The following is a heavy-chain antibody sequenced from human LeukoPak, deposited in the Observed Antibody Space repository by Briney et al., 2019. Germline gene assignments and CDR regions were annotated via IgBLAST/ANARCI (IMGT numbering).Heavy chain of an antibody. Sequence: GGSLRLSCAASGFTFSSYWMHWVRQAPGKGLVWVSSISSSSSYIYYADSVKGRFTISRDNAKNLLYLQMDSLRVEDTAIYYCARDPRTVRIWGQGTLVTVSS. CDR1: GFTFSSYW. V-gene: IGHV3-21*01. CDR2: ISSSSSYI. J-gene: IGHJ4*02. CDR3: ARDPRTVRI. D-gene: IGHD1-1*01.